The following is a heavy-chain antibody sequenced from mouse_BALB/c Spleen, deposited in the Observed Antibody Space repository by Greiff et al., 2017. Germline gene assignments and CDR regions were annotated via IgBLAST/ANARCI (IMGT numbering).Heavy chain of an antibody. Sequence: EVKVVESGGGLVKPGGSLKLSCAASGFTFSGYAMSWVRQTPEKRLEWVASISSGGSTYYTDSVKGRFTISRDNARNILYLQMSSLRSEDTAMYYCARGGDYDVFAYWGQGTLVTVSA. D-gene: IGHD2-4*01. CDR3: ARGGDYDVFAY. CDR1: GFTFSGYA. J-gene: IGHJ3*01. CDR2: ISSGGST. V-gene: IGHV5-6-5*01.